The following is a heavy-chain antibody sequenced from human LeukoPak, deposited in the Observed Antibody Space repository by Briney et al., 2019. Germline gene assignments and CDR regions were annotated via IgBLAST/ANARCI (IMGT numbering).Heavy chain of an antibody. V-gene: IGHV1-18*01. Sequence: ASVKVSCTASGYNFNSYGISWVRQAPGQGLDGMGWISAYNGNTNYAQKLQGRVTMTTDTSPSTAYMELGSLRYDDTALYYCARDMGNGNYGDAFDIWGQGTMVTVSS. CDR3: ARDMGNGNYGDAFDI. J-gene: IGHJ3*02. CDR2: ISAYNGNT. CDR1: GYNFNSYG. D-gene: IGHD3-22*01.